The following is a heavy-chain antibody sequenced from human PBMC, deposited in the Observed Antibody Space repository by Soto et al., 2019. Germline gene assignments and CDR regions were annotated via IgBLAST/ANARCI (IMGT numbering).Heavy chain of an antibody. V-gene: IGHV3-30-3*01. CDR1: GFTFSSYA. CDR3: ARAETVTIFGVAIDYYGMDV. J-gene: IGHJ6*02. Sequence: GSLRLSCAASGFTFSSYAMHWVRRGPGKGLGWVAVISYDGSNKYYADSVKGRFTISRDNSKNTLYLQMNSLRAEDTAVYYCARAETVTIFGVAIDYYGMDVWGQGTTVTVSS. D-gene: IGHD3-3*01. CDR2: ISYDGSNK.